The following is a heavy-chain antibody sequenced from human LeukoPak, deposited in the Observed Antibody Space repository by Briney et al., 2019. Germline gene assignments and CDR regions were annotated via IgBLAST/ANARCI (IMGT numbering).Heavy chain of an antibody. J-gene: IGHJ4*02. CDR1: GFTVTRYG. CDR3: ARGQQLVD. V-gene: IGHV3-30*02. D-gene: IGHD6-13*01. Sequence: PGGSLRLSCAASGFTVTRYGMHWVRQAPGKGLEWVAFIRYDGSDKYFADSVKGRFTISRDNAKNTLYLQMNSLRAEDTAVYYCARGQQLVDWGQGTLVTVSS. CDR2: IRYDGSDK.